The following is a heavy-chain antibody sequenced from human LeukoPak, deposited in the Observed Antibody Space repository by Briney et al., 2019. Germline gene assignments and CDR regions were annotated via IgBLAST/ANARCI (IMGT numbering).Heavy chain of an antibody. CDR3: AKGQIAAAGGRWFDP. CDR1: GFTVSSNY. J-gene: IGHJ5*02. CDR2: IYSGGST. D-gene: IGHD6-13*01. V-gene: IGHV3-53*01. Sequence: PGGSLRLSCAASGFTVSSNYMSWVRQAPGKGLEWVSVIYSGGSTYYADSVKGRFTISRDNSKNTLYLQMNGLRAEDTAVYYCAKGQIAAAGGRWFDPWGQGTLVTVSS.